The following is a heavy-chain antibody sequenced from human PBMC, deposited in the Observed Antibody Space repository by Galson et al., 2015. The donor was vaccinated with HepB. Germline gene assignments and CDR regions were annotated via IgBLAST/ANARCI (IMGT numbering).Heavy chain of an antibody. D-gene: IGHD3-10*01. CDR3: ARVRGSGLYPPSWFDV. CDR2: LYPGDSDT. V-gene: IGHV5-51*03. Sequence: QSGAEVKKPGESLKISCEASGYTFTDYYIAWVRQMPGKGLECMGILYPGDSDTKYSPSFQGQVTFSVYQSVTTAYLQWSGLKASDIGMYYCARVRGSGLYPPSWFDVWGQGTLVTGSS. CDR1: GYTFTDYY. J-gene: IGHJ5*02.